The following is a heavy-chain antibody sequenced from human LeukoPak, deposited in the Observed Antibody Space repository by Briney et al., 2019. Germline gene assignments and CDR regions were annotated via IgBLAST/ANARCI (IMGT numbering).Heavy chain of an antibody. J-gene: IGHJ5*02. Sequence: PSQTLSLTCAVSGGSISSGGYSWSWIRQPPGKGLEWIGYIYHSGSTYYNPSLKSRVTMSVDTSKNQFSLKLSSVTAADTAVYCCARVLDRINWFDPWGQGTLVTVSS. CDR1: GGSISSGGYS. V-gene: IGHV4-30-2*01. D-gene: IGHD2/OR15-2a*01. CDR3: ARVLDRINWFDP. CDR2: IYHSGST.